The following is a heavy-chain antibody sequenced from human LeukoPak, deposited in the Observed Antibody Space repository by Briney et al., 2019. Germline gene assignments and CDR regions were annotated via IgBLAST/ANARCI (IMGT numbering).Heavy chain of an antibody. J-gene: IGHJ3*02. V-gene: IGHV3-21*01. CDR2: ITTSSSQI. D-gene: IGHD5-12*01. CDR3: ARERVTTTAFDI. CDR1: AFTFSSHP. Sequence: GGCLRLSCAASAFTFSSHPMGWVRQAPGKGLEWVSYITTSSSQIYYGDSVKGRFTISSDNAKNSLYLQMNSLRAEDTAVYYCARERVTTTAFDIWGQGTMVTVSS.